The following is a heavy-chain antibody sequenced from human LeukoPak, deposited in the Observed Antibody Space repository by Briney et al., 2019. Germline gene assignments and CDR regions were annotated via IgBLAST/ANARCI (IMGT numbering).Heavy chain of an antibody. CDR1: GGSISSGGYY. J-gene: IGHJ4*02. CDR2: IYYSGST. CDR3: ARGSKYCSGGSCYSYYFDY. Sequence: PSETLSLTCTVSGGSISSGGYYWSWIRQHPGTGLEWIGYIYYSGSTNYNPSLKSRVTISVDTSKNQFSLKLSSVTAADTAVYYCARGSKYCSGGSCYSYYFDYWGQGTLVTVSS. V-gene: IGHV4-61*08. D-gene: IGHD2-15*01.